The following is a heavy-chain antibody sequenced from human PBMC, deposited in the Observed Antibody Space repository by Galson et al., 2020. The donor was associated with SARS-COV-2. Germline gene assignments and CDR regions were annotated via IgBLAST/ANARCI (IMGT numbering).Heavy chain of an antibody. CDR2: ISSDGSNT. D-gene: IGHD6-13*01. CDR1: GFTFSNYA. V-gene: IGHV3-30*04. J-gene: IGHJ6*02. Sequence: AGSLRLSCAASGFTFSNYALHWGRQAPGKGLEWVAVISSDGSNTYYAASVKGRFTISRDNSKNMLYLQMNSLRPEDTAVYYCARDLEGSSWLFYYYYYGMDVWGQGTTVTVSS. CDR3: ARDLEGSSWLFYYYYYGMDV.